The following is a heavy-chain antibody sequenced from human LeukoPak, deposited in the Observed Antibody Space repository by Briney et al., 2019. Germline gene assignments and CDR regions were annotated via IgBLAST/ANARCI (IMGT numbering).Heavy chain of an antibody. CDR3: AKSGVRGVIIFWFDP. V-gene: IGHV3-7*03. CDR1: GFTFANFW. Sequence: GGSLRLSCAASGFTFANFWMSWVRQAPGKGLEWVANINGDGSDRYYMDSLKGRFTISRDNAKNSLYLQMNSLRAEDTAVYYCAKSGVRGVIIFWFDPWGQGTLVTVSS. J-gene: IGHJ5*02. CDR2: INGDGSDR. D-gene: IGHD3-10*01.